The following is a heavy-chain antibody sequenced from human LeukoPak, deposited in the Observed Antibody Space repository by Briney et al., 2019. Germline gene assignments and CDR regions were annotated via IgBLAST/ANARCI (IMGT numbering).Heavy chain of an antibody. CDR3: AKCYYDNSGYYPDH. J-gene: IGHJ5*02. CDR2: ISGSGGIT. D-gene: IGHD3-22*01. Sequence: GGSLRLSCAASGFTFSSYAMSWVRQAPGKGLEWVSTISGSGGITHYADSVKGRITISRDNSKNTLYLQMTSLRAEDTAVYYCAKCYYDNSGYYPDHWGQGTLVTVSP. V-gene: IGHV3-23*01. CDR1: GFTFSSYA.